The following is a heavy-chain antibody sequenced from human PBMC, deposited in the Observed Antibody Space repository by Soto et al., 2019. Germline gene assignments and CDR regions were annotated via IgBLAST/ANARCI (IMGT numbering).Heavy chain of an antibody. CDR2: INQDGSEK. CDR3: ARVYVYGDYPDDAFDI. Sequence: GGSLRLSCAASGFTFSNHAMNWVRQAPGKGLEWVANINQDGSEKYYVDSVKGRFTISRDNAKNSLYLQMNSLRAEDTAVYYCARVYVYGDYPDDAFDIWGQGTMVTVSS. V-gene: IGHV3-7*01. D-gene: IGHD4-17*01. J-gene: IGHJ3*02. CDR1: GFTFSNHA.